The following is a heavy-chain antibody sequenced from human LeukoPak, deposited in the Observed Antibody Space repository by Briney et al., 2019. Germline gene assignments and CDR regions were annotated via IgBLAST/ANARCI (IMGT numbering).Heavy chain of an antibody. V-gene: IGHV1-2*02. CDR2: INPNSGGT. CDR1: GYTFTGYY. Sequence: ASVKVSCKASGYTFTGYYMHWVRQAPGQGLEWMGWINPNSGGTNYAQKFQGRVTMTEDTSTDTAYMELSSLRSEDTAVYYCATSMNWGQGTLVTVSS. J-gene: IGHJ4*02. CDR3: ATSMN. D-gene: IGHD5-18*01.